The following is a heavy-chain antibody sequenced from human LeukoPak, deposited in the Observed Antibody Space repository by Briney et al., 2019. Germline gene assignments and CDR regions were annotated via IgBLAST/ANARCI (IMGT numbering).Heavy chain of an antibody. D-gene: IGHD3-10*01. CDR3: ARAVNYYGSGPFGYFDY. V-gene: IGHV3-30*04. Sequence: PGRSLRLSCAAAGFTFSSYAMHWVRQAPGKGLGWVAVISYDGSNKYYADSVKGRFTISRDNSKNTLYLQMNSLRAEDTAVYYCARAVNYYGSGPFGYFDYWGQGTLVTVSS. CDR1: GFTFSSYA. J-gene: IGHJ4*02. CDR2: ISYDGSNK.